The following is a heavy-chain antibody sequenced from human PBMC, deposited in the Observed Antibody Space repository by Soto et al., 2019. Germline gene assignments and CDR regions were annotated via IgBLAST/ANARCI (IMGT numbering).Heavy chain of an antibody. Sequence: QVQLVQSGAEVKKPGASVKVSCKASGYTFTGYGIGWVRQAPGQGLEWMGWIGGYNANTNYPQKLQGRITMTTDTSTSTAYMELRSLRSDDTAVYYCARGGYYYDSSGYYSDYWGQGTLVTVSS. D-gene: IGHD3-22*01. CDR2: IGGYNANT. V-gene: IGHV1-18*01. CDR3: ARGGYYYDSSGYYSDY. J-gene: IGHJ4*02. CDR1: GYTFTGYG.